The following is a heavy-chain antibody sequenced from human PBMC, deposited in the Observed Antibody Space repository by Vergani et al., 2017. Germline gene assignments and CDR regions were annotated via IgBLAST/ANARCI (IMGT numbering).Heavy chain of an antibody. D-gene: IGHD4-11*01. CDR2: IDHTGRP. CDR1: GGSFTSYH. CDR3: ARVNTETNGHLYYYYYMDV. V-gene: IGHV4-34*01. J-gene: IGHJ6*03. Sequence: QVQLQQWGAGLLKPSETLSLTCVVNGGSFTSYHWTWIRQSPGEGLEWVGDIDHTGRPDYNPSLKSRLTMSVYKSRNQFSLTLLSVTATDTAIYFCARVNTETNGHLYYYYYMDVWVQGTAVTVSS.